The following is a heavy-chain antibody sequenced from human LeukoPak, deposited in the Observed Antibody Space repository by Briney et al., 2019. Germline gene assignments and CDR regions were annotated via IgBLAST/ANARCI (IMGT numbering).Heavy chain of an antibody. CDR3: TRPYYDYLTGYYCDY. D-gene: IGHD3-9*01. J-gene: IGHJ4*02. CDR2: LGSTAYGGTT. Sequence: GGSLRLSCTTSGFTFSNYPMSWVRQAPGKGLEWLALLGSTAYGGTTKYAASVKGRFTISRDDSKSIAYLQMNSLKTEDTAVYYCTRPYYDYLTGYYCDYWGQGTLVTVSS. CDR1: GFTFSNYP. V-gene: IGHV3-49*04.